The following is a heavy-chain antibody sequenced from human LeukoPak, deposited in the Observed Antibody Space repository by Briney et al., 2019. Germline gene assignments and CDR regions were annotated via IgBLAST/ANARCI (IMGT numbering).Heavy chain of an antibody. CDR3: ARHDGVLPGGPAANGMSWFDP. CDR1: GGSISSGSYY. D-gene: IGHD2-2*01. CDR2: IYTSGST. J-gene: IGHJ5*02. Sequence: SQTLSLTCTVSGGSISSGSYYWSWIRQPAGKGLEWIGRIYTSGSTNYNPSLKSRVTISVDTSKNQFSLKLSSVTAADTAVYYCARHDGVLPGGPAANGMSWFDPWGQGTLVTVSS. V-gene: IGHV4-61*02.